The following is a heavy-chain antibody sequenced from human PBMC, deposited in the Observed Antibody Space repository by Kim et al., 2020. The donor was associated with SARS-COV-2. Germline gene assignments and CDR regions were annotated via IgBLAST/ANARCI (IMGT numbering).Heavy chain of an antibody. CDR2: INSGGGTT. CDR1: GFTFSGYP. J-gene: IGHJ5*01. Sequence: GGSLRLSCAASGFTFSGYPINWVRQAPGKGLEWVSTINSGGGTTYYADSVKGRFTVSRDNSKNTLYLQMNYLRAEDTAVYYCATDRGVTSVHFGELDSWG. CDR3: ATDRGVTSVHFGELDS. D-gene: IGHD3-10*01. V-gene: IGHV3-23*01.